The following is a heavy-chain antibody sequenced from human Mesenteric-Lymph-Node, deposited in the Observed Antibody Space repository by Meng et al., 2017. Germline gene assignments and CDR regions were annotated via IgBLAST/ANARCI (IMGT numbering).Heavy chain of an antibody. D-gene: IGHD5-18*01. J-gene: IGHJ4*02. V-gene: IGHV3-23*01. CDR2: ISGSGDNT. Sequence: GESLKISCAASGFSFSSYAMGWVRQAPGMGLEWVSLISGSGDNTYYADSVKGRFTISRDNSKNTLYLQMNSLRAEDTALYYCAKDRRYSYGLGLTDFWGQGTLVTVSS. CDR3: AKDRRYSYGLGLTDF. CDR1: GFSFSSYA.